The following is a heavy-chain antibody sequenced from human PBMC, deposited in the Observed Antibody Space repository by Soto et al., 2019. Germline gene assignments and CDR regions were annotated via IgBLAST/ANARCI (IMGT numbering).Heavy chain of an antibody. J-gene: IGHJ4*02. CDR2: INPNGGST. Sequence: QVQLVQSGAEVKKPGASVKVSCKASGYTLTNFYIHWVRQAPGQGLEWMGIINPNGGSTNYAHNFQGIVTITRDTSTSTVYMDLSSLRSEDTAVYYCARCLGSGDYWGRGTLVTVSS. D-gene: IGHD6-25*01. V-gene: IGHV1-46*03. CDR3: ARCLGSGDY. CDR1: GYTLTNFY.